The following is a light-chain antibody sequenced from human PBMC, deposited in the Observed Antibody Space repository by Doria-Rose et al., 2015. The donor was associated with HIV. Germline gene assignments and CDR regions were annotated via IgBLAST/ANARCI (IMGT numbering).Light chain of an antibody. J-gene: IGKJ1*01. CDR2: DGS. CDR3: HQYGTSWT. CDR1: QSFSSTY. V-gene: IGKV3-20*01. Sequence: TQSPGTLSLSPGERATLSCRASQSFSSTYLAWYQQEPGQAPSLLIYDGSTSATGIPDRFSARGSGTDFTLTINRLEPEDFALYYCHQYGTSWTFGQGTKVEI.